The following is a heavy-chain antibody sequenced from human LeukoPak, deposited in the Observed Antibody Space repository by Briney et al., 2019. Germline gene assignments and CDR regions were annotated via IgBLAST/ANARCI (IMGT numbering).Heavy chain of an antibody. V-gene: IGHV4-30-2*01. J-gene: IGHJ3*02. CDR2: IYHSGST. CDR1: GGSISSGGYS. Sequence: SETLSLTCAVSGGSISSGGYSWSWIRQPPGKGLEWIGYIYHSGSTYYDPSLKSRVTISVDRSKNQFSLKLSSVTAADTAVYYCARDLTDSSGAFDIWGQGTMVTVSS. CDR3: ARDLTDSSGAFDI. D-gene: IGHD3-22*01.